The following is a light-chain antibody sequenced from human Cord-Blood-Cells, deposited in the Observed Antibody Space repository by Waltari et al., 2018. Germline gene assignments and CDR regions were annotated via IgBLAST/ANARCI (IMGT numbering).Light chain of an antibody. V-gene: IGLV2-11*01. J-gene: IGLJ2*01. Sequence: QSALTQPPSVSGSPGQSVTISCTGPSSDVGGYNYVSWYQQHPGKAPKLMIYDVSKRPSGVPDRFSGSKSGNTASLTISGLQAEDEADYYCCSYAGSYTVVFGGGTKLTVL. CDR2: DVS. CDR3: CSYAGSYTVV. CDR1: SSDVGGYNY.